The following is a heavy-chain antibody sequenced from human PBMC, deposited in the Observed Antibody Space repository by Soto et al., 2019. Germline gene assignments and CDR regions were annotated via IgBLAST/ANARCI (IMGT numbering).Heavy chain of an antibody. CDR1: GGSISSGDYY. D-gene: IGHD3-3*01. J-gene: IGHJ5*02. CDR3: ARWWSGSRQGFDP. CDR2: IYYSGST. V-gene: IGHV4-31*03. Sequence: QVQLQESGPGLVKPSQTLSLTCTVSGGSISSGDYYWSWIRQHPGKGLEWIGYIYYSGSTYYNPSLKSRVTISVDTSQTQSSLKLSSVTAADTAVYYCARWWSGSRQGFDPWGQGTLVTVSS.